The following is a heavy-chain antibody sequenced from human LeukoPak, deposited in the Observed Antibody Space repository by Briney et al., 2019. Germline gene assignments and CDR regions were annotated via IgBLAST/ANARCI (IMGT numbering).Heavy chain of an antibody. Sequence: GESLKISCQGSGYSFTSYWIGWVRQMPGKGLEWMGIIYPGDSDTRYSPSFQGQVTISADKSISTAYLQWSSLKASDTAMYYCARQEPARGPGFDPWGQGTLVTVSS. CDR3: ARQEPARGPGFDP. V-gene: IGHV5-51*01. J-gene: IGHJ5*02. CDR2: IYPGDSDT. CDR1: GYSFTSYW. D-gene: IGHD1-14*01.